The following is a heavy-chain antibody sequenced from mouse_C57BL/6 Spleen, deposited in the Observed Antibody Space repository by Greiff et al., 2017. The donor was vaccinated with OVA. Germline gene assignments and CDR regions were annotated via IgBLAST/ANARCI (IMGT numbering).Heavy chain of an antibody. Sequence: EVKLMESGGGLVKPGGSLKLSCAASGFTFSDYGMHWVRQAPEKGLEWVAYISSGSSTIYYADTVKGRFPISRDNAKNTLFLQMTSLRSEDTAMYYCASPYYYGSSRYYAMDYWGQGTSVTVSS. CDR2: ISSGSSTI. D-gene: IGHD1-1*01. CDR1: GFTFSDYG. J-gene: IGHJ4*01. CDR3: ASPYYYGSSRYYAMDY. V-gene: IGHV5-17*01.